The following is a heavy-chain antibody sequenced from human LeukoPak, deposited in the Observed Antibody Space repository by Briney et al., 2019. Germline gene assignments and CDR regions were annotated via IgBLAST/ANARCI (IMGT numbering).Heavy chain of an antibody. V-gene: IGHV4-4*07. CDR1: GASISPYY. D-gene: IGHD3-10*01. J-gene: IGHJ4*02. CDR3: ARDLSGSLYFDY. CDR2: LYPSGSS. Sequence: SGTLSLTCTVSGASISPYYWNWIRQPAGKGLEWIGRLYPSGSSDQNHSLKSRVSISVGTSSNQFSLRVTSVTAADTATYYCARDLSGSLYFDYWGQGILVTVSA.